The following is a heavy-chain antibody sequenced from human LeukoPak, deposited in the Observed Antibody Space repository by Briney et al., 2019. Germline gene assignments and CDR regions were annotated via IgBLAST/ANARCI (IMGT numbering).Heavy chain of an antibody. CDR3: ARGAGGKIVVVPAAIRNNWFDP. V-gene: IGHV4-34*01. Sequence: SETLSLTCAVYGGSFSGYYWSWIRQPPGKGLEWIGEINHSGSTNYNPSLKSRVTISVDTSKNQFSLKLSPVTAADTAVYYCARGAGGKIVVVPAAIRNNWFDPWGQGTLVTVSS. CDR2: INHSGST. J-gene: IGHJ5*02. CDR1: GGSFSGYY. D-gene: IGHD2-2*02.